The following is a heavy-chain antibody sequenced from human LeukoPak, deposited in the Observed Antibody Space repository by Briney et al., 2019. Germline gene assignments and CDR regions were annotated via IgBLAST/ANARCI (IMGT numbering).Heavy chain of an antibody. CDR1: GFTISRSS. Sequence: GGSLRLSCAASGFTISRSSMHWVRQAPGKGLEFVSAISSSGGNTYYANSVKGRFTISRDTSKNTLYLQMGSLRVEDMAVYYCVKTQTHFGDYRRDYWGQGTLVTVSS. D-gene: IGHD4-17*01. CDR3: VKTQTHFGDYRRDY. J-gene: IGHJ4*02. V-gene: IGHV3-64*01. CDR2: ISSSGGNT.